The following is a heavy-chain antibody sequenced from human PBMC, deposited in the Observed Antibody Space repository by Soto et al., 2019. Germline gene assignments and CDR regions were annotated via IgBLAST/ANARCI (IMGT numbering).Heavy chain of an antibody. CDR2: ISLYSDGT. CDR3: ARVVLGAEVWFGP. CDR1: GYTFSNYG. Sequence: QVQLVQSGGEVKRPGASVKVSCKTSGYTFSNYGITWVRQAPGQPLEWLGWISLYSDGTNYAQKFQGRVPMTTDTSTTTAYMELRSLISDTTAVFYCARVVLGAEVWFGPWGKGTLVTVSS. D-gene: IGHD2-2*01. V-gene: IGHV1-18*01. J-gene: IGHJ5*02.